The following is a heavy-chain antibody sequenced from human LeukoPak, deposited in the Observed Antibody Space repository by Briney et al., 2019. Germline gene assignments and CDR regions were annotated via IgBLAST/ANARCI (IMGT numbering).Heavy chain of an antibody. Sequence: QPGGSLRLSCAASGFTFSSYAMSWVRQAPGKGLEWVSAISCSGGSTYYADSVKGRFTISRDNSKNTLYLQMNSLRAEDTAVYYCANMMVRGVTRFDYWGQGTLVTVSS. CDR3: ANMMVRGVTRFDY. CDR2: ISCSGGST. V-gene: IGHV3-23*01. CDR1: GFTFSSYA. J-gene: IGHJ4*02. D-gene: IGHD3-10*01.